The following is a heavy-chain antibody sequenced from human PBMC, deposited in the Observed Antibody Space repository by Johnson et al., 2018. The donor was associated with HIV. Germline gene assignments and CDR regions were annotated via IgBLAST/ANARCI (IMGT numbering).Heavy chain of an antibody. D-gene: IGHD1-26*01. CDR3: ARWGRWELGDAFDI. J-gene: IGHJ3*02. Sequence: QVQLVESGGGVVQPGRSLRLSCAASGFTFSSYGMHWVRQAPGKGLEWVAVISYDGSNKYYAASVKGRFTISRDNSKNTLYLQMNSLRAEDTAVYYCARWGRWELGDAFDIWGQGTMVTVSS. V-gene: IGHV3-30*19. CDR1: GFTFSSYG. CDR2: ISYDGSNK.